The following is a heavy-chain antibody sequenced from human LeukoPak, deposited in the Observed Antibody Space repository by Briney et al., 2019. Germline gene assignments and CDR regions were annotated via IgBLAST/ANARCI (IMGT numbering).Heavy chain of an antibody. CDR2: INTYSGDT. CDR1: GYTXTNFG. J-gene: IGHJ4*02. CDR3: ARGIAVAEASFGF. D-gene: IGHD6-19*01. Sequence: ASVKVSCKASGYTXTNFGISWVRQAPGQGLEWVGWINTYSGDTNFAQKIQGRVTMTTDTSTRIAYMELRSLTSDDTAVYFCARGIAVAEASFGFWGQGTLVTVSS. V-gene: IGHV1-18*01.